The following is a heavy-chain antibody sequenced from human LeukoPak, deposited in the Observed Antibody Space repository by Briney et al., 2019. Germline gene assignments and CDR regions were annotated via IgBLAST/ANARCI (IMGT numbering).Heavy chain of an antibody. V-gene: IGHV4-34*01. CDR2: INHSGST. Sequence: SETLSLTCAVYGGSFSGYYWSWIRQPPGKGLEWIGEINHSGSTNYNPSLKSRVTISVDTSKNQFSLKLSSVTAADTAVYYCARGGNEDWFDPWGQGTLVTVSS. CDR1: GGSFSGYY. J-gene: IGHJ5*02. CDR3: ARGGNEDWFDP. D-gene: IGHD2-8*01.